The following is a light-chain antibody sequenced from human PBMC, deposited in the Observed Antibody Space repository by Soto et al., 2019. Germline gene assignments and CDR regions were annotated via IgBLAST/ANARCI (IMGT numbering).Light chain of an antibody. J-gene: IGKJ1*01. CDR3: QQSYSTPTT. CDR1: QSISSY. CDR2: AAS. V-gene: IGKV1-39*01. Sequence: IQMTRSPSSLSACVGYRVTITPRAIQSISSYLNWYQQKPGKAPKLLIYAASSLQSGVPSRFSGSGSGTDFTLTISSLQPEDFATYYCQQSYSTPTTFGQGTKVDIK.